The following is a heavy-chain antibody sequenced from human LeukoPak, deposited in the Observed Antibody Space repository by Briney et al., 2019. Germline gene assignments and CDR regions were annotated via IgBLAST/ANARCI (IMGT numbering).Heavy chain of an antibody. CDR1: GGSFNFYH. CDR3: VGILDYFREFIHPDPTDV. V-gene: IGHV4-34*01. J-gene: IGHJ6*02. Sequence: SETLSLTCVVYGGSFNFYHWSWIRQPPGKGLEWIGETNHSGSTKYSPSLKSRVTISVDRSKNQFSLKLSSVTAADTAVYYCVGILDYFREFIHPDPTDVWGRGTTVTVSS. D-gene: IGHD3-10*01. CDR2: TNHSGST.